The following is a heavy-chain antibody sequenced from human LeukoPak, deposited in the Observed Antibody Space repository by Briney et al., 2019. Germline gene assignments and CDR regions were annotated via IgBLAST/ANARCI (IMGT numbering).Heavy chain of an antibody. CDR3: ARALDFYAFDI. Sequence: PSETLSLTCAVSGGSISSGGYSWSWIRQPPGKGLEWIGYIYHSGSTYYNPSLKSRVTISVDRSKNQFSLKLSSVTAADTAVYYCARALDFYAFDIWGQGTMVTVSS. V-gene: IGHV4-30-2*01. CDR1: GGSISSGGYS. J-gene: IGHJ3*02. CDR2: IYHSGST.